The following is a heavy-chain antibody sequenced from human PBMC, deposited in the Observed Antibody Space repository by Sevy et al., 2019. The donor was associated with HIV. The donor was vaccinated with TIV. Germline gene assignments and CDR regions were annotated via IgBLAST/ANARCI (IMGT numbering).Heavy chain of an antibody. D-gene: IGHD6-19*01. CDR1: GFTVSRNY. CDR2: IYSDGKT. CDR3: AGWSSAWTLFDY. V-gene: IGHV3-66*01. J-gene: IGHJ4*02. Sequence: GGSLRLSCAASGFTVSRNYMSWVRQAPGKGLEWVSVIYSDGKTFYADCVQDGFTNSRDNSKNTLYLQVNSLRAEDTAVYYCAGWSSAWTLFDYWGPGTLVTVSS.